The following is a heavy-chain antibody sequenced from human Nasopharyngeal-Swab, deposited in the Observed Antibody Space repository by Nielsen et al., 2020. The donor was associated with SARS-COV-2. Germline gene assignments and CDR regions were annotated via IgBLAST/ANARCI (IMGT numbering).Heavy chain of an antibody. Sequence: LKISREASGFLFSSYWMSWVRQAPGKGLEWVANIKQDGSEKNYVDSVKGRFSISRDTTKNSLYLQMNSLRAEDTAVYYCARDALTGGVDYWGQGTLVTVSS. D-gene: IGHD7-27*01. V-gene: IGHV3-7*03. CDR2: IKQDGSEK. CDR1: GFLFSSYW. J-gene: IGHJ4*02. CDR3: ARDALTGGVDY.